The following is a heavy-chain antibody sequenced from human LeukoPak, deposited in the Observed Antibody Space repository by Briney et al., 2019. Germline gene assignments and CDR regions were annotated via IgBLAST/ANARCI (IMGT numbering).Heavy chain of an antibody. V-gene: IGHV4-30-4*08. CDR2: IYHSGST. Sequence: PSETLSLTCTVSGGSISSGDYYWSWIRQPPGKGLEWIGYIYHSGSTYYNPSLKSRVTISVDTSKNQFSLKLSSVTAADTAVYYCARVWDSSGWYLDYWGQGTLVTVSS. CDR1: GGSISSGDYY. D-gene: IGHD6-19*01. CDR3: ARVWDSSGWYLDY. J-gene: IGHJ4*02.